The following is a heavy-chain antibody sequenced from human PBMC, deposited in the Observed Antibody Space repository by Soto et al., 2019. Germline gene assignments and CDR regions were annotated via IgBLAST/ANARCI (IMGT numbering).Heavy chain of an antibody. CDR2: IYYSGST. CDR1: GGSISSYY. V-gene: IGHV4-59*01. J-gene: IGHJ4*02. D-gene: IGHD4-17*01. Sequence: SETLSLTCTVSGGSISSYYWSWIRQPPGKGLEWIGYIYYSGSTNYNPSLKSRVTISVDTSKNQFSLRLRSVTAADTAVYFCARSTGYGDSYFDYWGQGALVTVSS. CDR3: ARSTGYGDSYFDY.